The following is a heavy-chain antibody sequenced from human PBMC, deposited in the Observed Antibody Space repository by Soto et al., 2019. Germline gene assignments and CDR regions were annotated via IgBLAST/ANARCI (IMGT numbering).Heavy chain of an antibody. CDR1: GGSISSGEDY. D-gene: IGHD6-19*01. J-gene: IGHJ4*02. CDR3: ARGIGYSSGWYAY. Sequence: QVQLQESGPGLVKPSQTLSLTCTVSGGSISSGEDYWNWIRQPPGKGLEWIGYLYYSGSTFYNPSLKSRVTISGDTSKNQFSLHLSSVTAEDTAVYYCARGIGYSSGWYAYWGQGTLVTVSS. CDR2: LYYSGST. V-gene: IGHV4-30-4*01.